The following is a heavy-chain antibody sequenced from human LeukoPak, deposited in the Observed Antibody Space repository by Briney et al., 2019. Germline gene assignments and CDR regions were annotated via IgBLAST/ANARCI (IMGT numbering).Heavy chain of an antibody. CDR3: ASAYSRSSYYFDY. J-gene: IGHJ4*02. CDR2: ISSSSTYI. CDR1: GFTFSSYS. V-gene: IGHV3-21*01. Sequence: GGSLRLSCAASGFTFSSYSMNWVLQAPGKGLEWVSSISSSSTYIYYADSVKGRFTISRDNAKNSLYLQMNSLRAEDTAVYYCASAYSRSSYYFDYWGQGTLVTVSS. D-gene: IGHD6-6*01.